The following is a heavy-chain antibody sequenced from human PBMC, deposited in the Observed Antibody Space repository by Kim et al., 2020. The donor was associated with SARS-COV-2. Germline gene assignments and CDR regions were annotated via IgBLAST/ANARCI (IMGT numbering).Heavy chain of an antibody. J-gene: IGHJ5*02. CDR1: GYSFTSYW. Sequence: GESLKISCKGSGYSFTSYWISWVRQMPGKGLEWMGRIDPSDSYTNYSPSFQGHVTISADMSISTAYLQWSSLKASDTAMYYCAREYSSSSVWFDPWGQGTLVTVSS. V-gene: IGHV5-10-1*01. D-gene: IGHD6-6*01. CDR3: AREYSSSSVWFDP. CDR2: IDPSDSYT.